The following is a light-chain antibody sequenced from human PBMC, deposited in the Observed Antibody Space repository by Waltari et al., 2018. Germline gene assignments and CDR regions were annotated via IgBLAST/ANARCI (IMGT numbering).Light chain of an antibody. CDR1: QTINRN. CDR2: DAS. Sequence: DIQMTQSPSSLSASVGDRVTITCRASQTINRNLNWYYQKPGRAPKLLIHDASALQGGVPSRICGGGSGTDFTLTITSLQLEDFATYFCQQSYANPITFGPGTKVEIK. CDR3: QQSYANPIT. V-gene: IGKV1-39*01. J-gene: IGKJ3*01.